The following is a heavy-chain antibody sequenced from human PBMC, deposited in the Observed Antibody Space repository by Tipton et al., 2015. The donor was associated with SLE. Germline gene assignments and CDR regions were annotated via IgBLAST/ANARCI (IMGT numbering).Heavy chain of an antibody. D-gene: IGHD3-22*01. CDR3: AKAFTMIVVADAFDI. J-gene: IGHJ3*02. V-gene: IGHV3-9*01. CDR1: GFTFDVYA. CDR2: ISWNSGSI. Sequence: RSLRLSCAASGFTFDVYAMHWVRHAPGKGLEWVSGISWNSGSIGYADSVKGRFTISRGNAKNSLYLQMNSLRAEDTALYYCAKAFTMIVVADAFDIWGQGTMVTVSS.